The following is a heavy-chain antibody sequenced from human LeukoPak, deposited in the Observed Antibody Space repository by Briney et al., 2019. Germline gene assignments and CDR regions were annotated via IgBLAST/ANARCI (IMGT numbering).Heavy chain of an antibody. CDR2: IWYDGSNK. D-gene: IGHD2-15*01. CDR1: GFTFSSYG. V-gene: IGHV3-33*01. Sequence: GGSLRLSCAASGFTFSSYGMHWLRQAPGKGLEWVAVIWYDGSNKYYADSVKGRFTISRDNSKNTLYLQMNSLRAEDTAVYYCARDPVVAATPYYGMDVWGQGTTVTVSS. CDR3: ARDPVVAATPYYGMDV. J-gene: IGHJ6*02.